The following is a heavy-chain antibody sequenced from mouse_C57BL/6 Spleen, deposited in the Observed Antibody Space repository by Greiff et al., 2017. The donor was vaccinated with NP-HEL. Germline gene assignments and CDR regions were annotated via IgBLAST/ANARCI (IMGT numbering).Heavy chain of an antibody. Sequence: VQLQQSGPELVKPGASVKISCKASGYTFTDYYMNWVKQSHGKSLEWIGDINPNNGGTSYNQKFKGKATLTVDKSSSTAYMELRSLTSEDSAVYYCARRGLYEAMDYWGQGTSVTVSS. D-gene: IGHD3-1*01. V-gene: IGHV1-26*01. J-gene: IGHJ4*01. CDR3: ARRGLYEAMDY. CDR2: INPNNGGT. CDR1: GYTFTDYY.